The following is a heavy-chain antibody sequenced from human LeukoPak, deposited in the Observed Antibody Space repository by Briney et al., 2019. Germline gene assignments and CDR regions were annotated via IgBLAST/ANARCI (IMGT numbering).Heavy chain of an antibody. D-gene: IGHD3-22*01. CDR1: GGSIGSSSYY. V-gene: IGHV4-39*07. J-gene: IGHJ4*02. Sequence: SETLSLTCTVSGGSIGSSSYYWGWIRQPPGKGLEWIGSIYYSGSTYYNPSLKSRVTISVDTSKSQFSLKLSSVTAADTAVYYCARDGDYYDSSGSWSIDYWGQGTLVTVSS. CDR3: ARDGDYYDSSGSWSIDY. CDR2: IYYSGST.